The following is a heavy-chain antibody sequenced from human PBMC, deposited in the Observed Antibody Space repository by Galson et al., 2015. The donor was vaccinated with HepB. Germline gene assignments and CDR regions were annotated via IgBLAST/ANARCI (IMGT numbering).Heavy chain of an antibody. Sequence: SLRLSCAASGFTFSSYWMHWVRQAPGKGLVWVSRINLDGTTTSYADSVKGRVTISRDNAKNTLYLQTNSLRAEDTAVYYCARGNYYAMDVWGQGTTVTVSS. CDR3: ARGNYYAMDV. CDR1: GFTFSSYW. J-gene: IGHJ6*02. CDR2: INLDGTTT. D-gene: IGHD2/OR15-2a*01. V-gene: IGHV3-74*01.